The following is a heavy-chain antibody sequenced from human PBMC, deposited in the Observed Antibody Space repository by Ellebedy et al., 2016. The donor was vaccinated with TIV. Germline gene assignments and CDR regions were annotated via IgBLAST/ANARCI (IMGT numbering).Heavy chain of an antibody. V-gene: IGHV5-51*01. D-gene: IGHD3-3*01. CDR2: IYPGDSDT. J-gene: IGHJ6*02. CDR1: GYIFNNYW. CDR3: ARHEQLEARYYYGMDV. Sequence: PGGSLRLSCKGSGYIFNNYWIGWVRQLPGKGLEWMGVIYPGDSDTRYSPSFQGQVTISADKSITTAYLQWSSLKASDTARYYCARHEQLEARYYYGMDVWGQGTTVTVSS.